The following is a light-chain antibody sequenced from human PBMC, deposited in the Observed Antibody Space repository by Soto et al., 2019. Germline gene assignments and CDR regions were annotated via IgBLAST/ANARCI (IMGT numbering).Light chain of an antibody. CDR2: DVK. V-gene: IGLV2-14*03. Sequence: QSALTKPASVSVSPGQTIIISCSGSNSDIGGYDSVSLYQQHPGRAPKLIIYDVKNRPSKVTTRFSGSKSGNTASLTISSLQTDDEADYYCSSSSTRSTLVLFVGGTQVTVL. J-gene: IGLJ3*02. CDR1: NSDIGGYDS. CDR3: SSSSTRSTLVL.